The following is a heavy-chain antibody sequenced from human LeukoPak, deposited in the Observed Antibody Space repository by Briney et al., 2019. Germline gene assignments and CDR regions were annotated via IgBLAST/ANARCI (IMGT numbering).Heavy chain of an antibody. CDR1: GGSIGNFY. CDR3: ARAASLDY. J-gene: IGHJ4*02. V-gene: IGHV4-59*01. CDR2: IYYSGTT. Sequence: SETLSLTCTVSGGSIGNFYWNWIRQSPGKGLEWIGYIYYSGTTNYNPSLKSRVTISLGMSSNQFSLRLDSATAADTAVYYCARAASLDYWGQGILVTVSS. D-gene: IGHD2-2*01.